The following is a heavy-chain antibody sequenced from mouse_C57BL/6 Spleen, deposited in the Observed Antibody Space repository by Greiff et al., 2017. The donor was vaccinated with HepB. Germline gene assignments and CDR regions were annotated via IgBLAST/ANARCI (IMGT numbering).Heavy chain of an antibody. Sequence: EVQLQQSGAELVRPGASVKLSCTASGFNIKDDYMHWVKQRPEQGLEWIGWIDPENGDTEYASKFQGKATITADTSSNTAYLQLSSLTSEDTGVYYCTTNWERAYWGQGTLVTVSA. J-gene: IGHJ3*01. CDR1: GFNIKDDY. D-gene: IGHD4-1*01. CDR3: TTNWERAY. V-gene: IGHV14-4*01. CDR2: IDPENGDT.